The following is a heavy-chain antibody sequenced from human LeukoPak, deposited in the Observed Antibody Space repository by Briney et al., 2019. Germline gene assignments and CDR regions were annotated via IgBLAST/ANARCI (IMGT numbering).Heavy chain of an antibody. CDR2: ISYDGSKK. Sequence: GGSLRLSCGASGFTFSSYGMHWVRQAPGKGLEWVAVISYDGSKKYYGDSVKDRFTISRDNSENRLYLQLNSLRPEDTAVYYCAKERGTTTWLDYWGQGILVTVSS. V-gene: IGHV3-30*18. CDR3: AKERGTTTWLDY. J-gene: IGHJ4*02. D-gene: IGHD2-2*01. CDR1: GFTFSSYG.